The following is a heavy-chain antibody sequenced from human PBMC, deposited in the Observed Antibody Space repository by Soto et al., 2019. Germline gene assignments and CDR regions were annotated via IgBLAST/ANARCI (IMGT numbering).Heavy chain of an antibody. J-gene: IGHJ4*02. CDR2: IIPIFGTA. Sequence: SVQVSCKASGGTFSSYAISWVRQPPGQGLEWMGGIIPIFGTANYAQKFQGRVTITADKSTSTAYMELSSLRSEDTAVYYCASRRVATIGYFDYWGQGTLVTVSS. V-gene: IGHV1-69*06. CDR3: ASRRVATIGYFDY. D-gene: IGHD5-12*01. CDR1: GGTFSSYA.